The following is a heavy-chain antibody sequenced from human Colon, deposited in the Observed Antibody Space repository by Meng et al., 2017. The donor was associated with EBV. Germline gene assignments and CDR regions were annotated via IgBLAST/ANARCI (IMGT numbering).Heavy chain of an antibody. CDR1: GYTFSTYT. CDR3: ARGGNFDP. CDR2: ISTNTGTP. V-gene: IGHV7-4-1*02. J-gene: IGHJ5*02. D-gene: IGHD2/OR15-2a*01. Sequence: VLTVQSGSELKRPGDAVKVSCKASGYTFSTYTINWVRQAHGRGLEWMGWISTNTGTPTYTQGFTGRFVFSLDTSVSTAYLQISSLKAEDTAVYYCARGGNFDPWGQGTLVTVSS.